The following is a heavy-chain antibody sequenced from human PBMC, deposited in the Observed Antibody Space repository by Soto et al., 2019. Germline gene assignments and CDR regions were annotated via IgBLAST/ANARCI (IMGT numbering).Heavy chain of an antibody. V-gene: IGHV4-59*01. CDR1: GGSISSDY. D-gene: IGHD7-27*01. J-gene: IGHJ4*02. CDR3: ASAPNWRYLDY. Sequence: KPSETRSLTCSVSGGSISSDYWIWIRQSPGKGLEWIGYVYHSGSTNYNPSLKSRVTISVDTSKNQSSLKMSSVTAADTAVYYCASAPNWRYLDYWGQGTLVTVSS. CDR2: VYHSGST.